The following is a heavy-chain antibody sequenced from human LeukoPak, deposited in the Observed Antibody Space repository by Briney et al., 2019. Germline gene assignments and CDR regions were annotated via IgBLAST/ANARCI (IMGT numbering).Heavy chain of an antibody. CDR2: INHSGST. J-gene: IGHJ6*03. V-gene: IGHV4-34*01. CDR1: GDSISGFY. Sequence: PSETLSLTCAVSGDSISGFYWSWIRQRPGKGREWIGEINHSGSTNYNPSLKSRVTISVDTSKNQFSLKLSSVTAADTAVYYCARKRNLYGSRGYMDVWGKGTTVTVSS. D-gene: IGHD2-2*02. CDR3: ARKRNLYGSRGYMDV.